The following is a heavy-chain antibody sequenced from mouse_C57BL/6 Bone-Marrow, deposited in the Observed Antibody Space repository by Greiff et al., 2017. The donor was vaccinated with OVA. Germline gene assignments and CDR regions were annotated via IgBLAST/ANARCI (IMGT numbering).Heavy chain of an antibody. CDR3: ARVAKGYWYFDD. CDR2: INPYNGGT. CDR1: GYTFTDYY. V-gene: IGHV1-19*01. Sequence: EVKLMESGPVLVKPGASVKMSCKASGYTFTDYYMNWVKQSHGKSLEWIGVINPYNGGTSYNQKFKGKATLTVDKSSSTAYMELNSLTSEDSAVYYCARVAKGYWYFDDWGTGTTVTVSS. D-gene: IGHD1-1*01. J-gene: IGHJ1*03.